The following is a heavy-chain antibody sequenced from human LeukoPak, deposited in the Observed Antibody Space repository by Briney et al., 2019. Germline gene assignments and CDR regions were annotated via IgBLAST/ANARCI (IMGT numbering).Heavy chain of an antibody. CDR1: GGSISSSSYY. J-gene: IGHJ6*02. Sequence: SETLSLTCTVSGGSISSSSYYWGWIRQPPGKGLEWIGSIYYSGSTYYNPSLKSRVTISVDTSKNQFSLKLSSVTAADTAVYYCARRRGDYDILTGLYYYYGMDVLGQGTTVTGSS. CDR2: IYYSGST. V-gene: IGHV4-39*01. CDR3: ARRRGDYDILTGLYYYYGMDV. D-gene: IGHD3-9*01.